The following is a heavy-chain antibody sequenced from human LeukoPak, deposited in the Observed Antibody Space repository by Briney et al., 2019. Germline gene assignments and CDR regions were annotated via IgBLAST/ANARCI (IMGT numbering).Heavy chain of an antibody. CDR1: GFTFSSYW. CDR3: ARAQNKAKIAARLGCDY. Sequence: GGSLRLSCAASGFTFSSYWMSWVRQAPGKGLEWVANIKQDGSEKYYVDSVKGRFTISRDNSKNTLYLQMNSLRAEDTAVYYCARAQNKAKIAARLGCDYWGQGTLVTVSS. CDR2: IKQDGSEK. D-gene: IGHD6-6*01. J-gene: IGHJ4*02. V-gene: IGHV3-7*01.